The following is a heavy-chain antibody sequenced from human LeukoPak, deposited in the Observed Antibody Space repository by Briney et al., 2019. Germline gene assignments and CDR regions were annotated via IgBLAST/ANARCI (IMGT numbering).Heavy chain of an antibody. CDR2: NYYSGST. CDR1: GGSISSGGYY. V-gene: IGHV4-31*03. Sequence: SQTLSLTCTVSGGSISSGGYYWSWIRPHPGKDLEGIGYNYYSGSTYYNPSLKSRVTISVDTSKNQFSLKLSSVTAADTAVYYCAREPYRYCSGGSCYPYNWFDPWGQGTLVTVSS. CDR3: AREPYRYCSGGSCYPYNWFDP. D-gene: IGHD2-15*01. J-gene: IGHJ5*02.